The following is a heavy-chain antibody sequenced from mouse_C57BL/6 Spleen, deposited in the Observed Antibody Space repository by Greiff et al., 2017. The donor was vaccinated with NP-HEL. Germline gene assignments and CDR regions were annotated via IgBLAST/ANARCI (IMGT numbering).Heavy chain of an antibody. D-gene: IGHD1-1*02. CDR1: GYTFTDYE. V-gene: IGHV1-15*01. CDR3: TRWYYDYDAMDY. J-gene: IGHJ4*01. Sequence: VKLQESGAELVRPGASVTLSCKASGYTFTDYEMHWVKQTPVHGLEWIGAIDPETGGTAYNQKFKGKAILTADKSSSTAYMELRSLTSEDSAVYYCTRWYYDYDAMDYWGQGTSVTVSS. CDR2: IDPETGGT.